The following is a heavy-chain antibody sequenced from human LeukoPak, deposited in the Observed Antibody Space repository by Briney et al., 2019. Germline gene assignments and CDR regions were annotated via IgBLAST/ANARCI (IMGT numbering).Heavy chain of an antibody. CDR1: GFTFSSYG. CDR2: IWYDGSNK. D-gene: IGHD3-22*01. V-gene: IGHV3-30*19. J-gene: IGHJ4*02. Sequence: GGSLRLSCAASGFTFSSYGMHWVRQAPGKGLEWVAVIWYDGSNKYYADSVKGRFTISRDNSKNTLYLQMNSLRAEDTAVYYCAREGLGEDSSGYYANFDYWGQGPLVTVSS. CDR3: AREGLGEDSSGYYANFDY.